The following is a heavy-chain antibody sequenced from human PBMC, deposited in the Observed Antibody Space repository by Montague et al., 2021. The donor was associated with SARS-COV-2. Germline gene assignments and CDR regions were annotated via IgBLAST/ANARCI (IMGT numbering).Heavy chain of an antibody. V-gene: IGHV3-48*03. CDR1: GFTFSSYE. Sequence: SLRLSCAASGFTFSSYEMNWVRQAPGKGLEWVSYISSSGSTIYYADSVKGRFNISRDNAKNSLYLQMSSLRAEDTAVYYCARDEVLKYGSGDYYGMDVWGQGTTVTVSS. D-gene: IGHD3-10*01. CDR2: ISSSGSTI. CDR3: ARDEVLKYGSGDYYGMDV. J-gene: IGHJ6*02.